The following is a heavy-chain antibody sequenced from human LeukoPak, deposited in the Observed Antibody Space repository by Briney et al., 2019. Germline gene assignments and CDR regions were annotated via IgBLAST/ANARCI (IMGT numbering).Heavy chain of an antibody. V-gene: IGHV3-53*01. CDR3: ARDLKTSGWYGDFDY. D-gene: IGHD6-19*01. CDR1: GFTVSSNY. Sequence: GRSLRLSRVASGFTVSSNYMGWVRHAPGKGLEWVSAIFSGGSTFYADSVTGRFTISRDHSKNTVYLEMNSLRAEDTAVYYCARDLKTSGWYGDFDYWGQGTLVTVSS. J-gene: IGHJ4*02. CDR2: IFSGGST.